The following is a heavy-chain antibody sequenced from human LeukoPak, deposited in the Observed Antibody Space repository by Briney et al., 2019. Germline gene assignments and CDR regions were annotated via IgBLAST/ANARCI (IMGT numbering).Heavy chain of an antibody. V-gene: IGHV4-39*07. J-gene: IGHJ5*02. Sequence: SETLSLTCTVSGGSISSSSYYWGWIRQPPGKGLEWIGSIYYSGSTYYNPSLKSRVTISVDTSKNQFSLKLSSVTAADTAVYYCAGIFEGQRSNWFDPWGQGTPVTVSS. D-gene: IGHD2-15*01. CDR2: IYYSGST. CDR3: AGIFEGQRSNWFDP. CDR1: GGSISSSSYY.